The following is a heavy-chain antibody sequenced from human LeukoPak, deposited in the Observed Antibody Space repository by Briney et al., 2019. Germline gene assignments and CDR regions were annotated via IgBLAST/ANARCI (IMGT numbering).Heavy chain of an antibody. Sequence: ASVKVSCKVSGYTLTELSMHWVRQAPGQGLERMGIINPSGGSTSYAQKFQGRVTMTRDTSTSTVYMELSSLRSEDTAVYYCARGPRRSPLGLLDYWGQGTLVTVSS. CDR1: GYTLTELS. CDR3: ARGPRRSPLGLLDY. D-gene: IGHD7-27*01. J-gene: IGHJ4*02. V-gene: IGHV1-46*01. CDR2: INPSGGST.